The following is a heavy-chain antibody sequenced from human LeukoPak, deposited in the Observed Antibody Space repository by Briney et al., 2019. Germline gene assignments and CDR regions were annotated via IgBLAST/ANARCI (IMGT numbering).Heavy chain of an antibody. V-gene: IGHV4-30-4*08. J-gene: IGHJ4*02. Sequence: PSQTLSLTCTVSGGSISSGNYYWSWIRQHPGKGLEWIGYIYYSGTTFYNPSLKSRVTISVDTSKNQFSLKLSSVTAADTAVYYCARRRGADFDYWGQGTLVTVSS. CDR2: IYYSGTT. CDR1: GGSISSGNYY. CDR3: ARRRGADFDY. D-gene: IGHD1-26*01.